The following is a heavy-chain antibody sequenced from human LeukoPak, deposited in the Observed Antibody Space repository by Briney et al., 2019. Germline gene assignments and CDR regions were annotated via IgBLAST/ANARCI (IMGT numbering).Heavy chain of an antibody. CDR2: IYSGGST. V-gene: IGHV3-66*01. Sequence: GGSLRLSCAASGFTVSSNYMSWVRQAPGKGLEWVSVIYSGGSTYYADSVKGRFTISRDNSKNTPYLQMNSLRAEDTAVYYCARARIIVDAFDIWGQGTMVTVSS. CDR3: ARARIIVDAFDI. CDR1: GFTVSSNY. D-gene: IGHD1-26*01. J-gene: IGHJ3*02.